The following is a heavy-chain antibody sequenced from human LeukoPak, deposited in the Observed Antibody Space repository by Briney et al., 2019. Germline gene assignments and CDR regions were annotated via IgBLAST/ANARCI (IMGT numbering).Heavy chain of an antibody. CDR3: ARGFNFWSGYSLPAFDY. CDR2: INHSGST. V-gene: IGHV4-34*01. CDR1: GGSIGNGDHY. J-gene: IGHJ4*02. Sequence: SETLSLTCTVSGGSIGNGDHYWSWIRQPPGKGLEWIGEINHSGSTNYNPSLKSRVTISVDTSKNQFSLKLSSVTAADTAVYYCARGFNFWSGYSLPAFDYWGQGTLVTVSS. D-gene: IGHD3-3*01.